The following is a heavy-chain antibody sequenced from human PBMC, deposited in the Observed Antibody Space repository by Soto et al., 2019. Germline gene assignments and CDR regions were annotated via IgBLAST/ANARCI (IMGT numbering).Heavy chain of an antibody. CDR1: GFTFSSYG. J-gene: IGHJ2*01. V-gene: IGHV3-33*01. D-gene: IGHD4-17*01. Sequence: QEQLVESGGGVVQPGRSLRLSCAASGFTFSSYGMHWVRQAPGKGLEWVAVIWYDGSNKYYADSVKGRVTISRDNSKSTLYLQMNSLRAEDTAVYYYARDNYGDYDNWYFDLWGRGTLVTVSS. CDR2: IWYDGSNK. CDR3: ARDNYGDYDNWYFDL.